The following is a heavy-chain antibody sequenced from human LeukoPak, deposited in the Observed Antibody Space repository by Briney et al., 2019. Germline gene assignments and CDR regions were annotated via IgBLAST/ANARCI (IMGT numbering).Heavy chain of an antibody. J-gene: IGHJ4*02. CDR1: GFTFSSYT. CDR2: ITTSDGNT. D-gene: IGHD3-16*01. Sequence: GGSLRLSCAASGFTFSSYTMSWVRQAPGKGLEWVSTITTSDGNTYYADSVKGRFTVSRDNSKNTLYLQMNSLRAEDTAVYYCAKDGGLWVSAHWGNSWGRGTLVTVSS. CDR3: AKDGGLWVSAHWGNS. V-gene: IGHV3-23*01.